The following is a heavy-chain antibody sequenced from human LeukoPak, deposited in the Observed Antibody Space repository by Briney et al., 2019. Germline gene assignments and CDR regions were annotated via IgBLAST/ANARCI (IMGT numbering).Heavy chain of an antibody. CDR3: AKDRIPPQVVVPLDAFDI. Sequence: GGSLRLSCAASGFNFRGYNMNWVRQAPGKGLEWVSSMSTSSTYIYYADSIKGRFTISRDDARSLLYLQMDSLRAEDTAVYYCAKDRIPPQVVVPLDAFDIWGQGTMVTVSS. D-gene: IGHD2-2*01. V-gene: IGHV3-21*06. CDR2: MSTSSTYI. CDR1: GFNFRGYN. J-gene: IGHJ3*02.